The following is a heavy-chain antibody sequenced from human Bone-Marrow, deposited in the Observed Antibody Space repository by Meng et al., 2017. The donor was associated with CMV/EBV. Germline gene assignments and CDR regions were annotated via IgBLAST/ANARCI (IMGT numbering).Heavy chain of an antibody. J-gene: IGHJ5*02. CDR3: ARVAYSSSWYRRVDWFDP. D-gene: IGHD6-13*01. Sequence: GSLRLSCTVSGGSISSSSYYWGWIRQPPGKGLEWIGSIYYSGSTYYNPSLKSRVTISVDTSKNQFSLKLSSVTAADTAVYYCARVAYSSSWYRRVDWFDPWGQGTLVTGSS. CDR1: GGSISSSSYY. V-gene: IGHV4-39*07. CDR2: IYYSGST.